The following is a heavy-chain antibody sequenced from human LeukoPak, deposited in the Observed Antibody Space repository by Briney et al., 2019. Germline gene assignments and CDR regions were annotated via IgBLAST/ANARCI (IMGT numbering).Heavy chain of an antibody. CDR2: INQDGGEM. CDR1: GFTFSNYW. V-gene: IGHV3-7*01. D-gene: IGHD7-27*01. CDR3: ARDKLTGDSSFDN. Sequence: PGGSLRLSCAASGFTFSNYWMSWVRQVPGKGLEWVANINQDGGEMYYVDSVKGRFTISRDNTENSLYLQMNSLRAEDAAMYYCARDKLTGDSSFDNWGQGTLVTVSS. J-gene: IGHJ4*02.